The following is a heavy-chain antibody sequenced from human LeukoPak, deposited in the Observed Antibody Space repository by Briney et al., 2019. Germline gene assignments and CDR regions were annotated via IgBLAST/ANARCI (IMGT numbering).Heavy chain of an antibody. V-gene: IGHV4-61*02. CDR1: GGSISSGSYY. CDR3: ARGYCSSTSCYRTNWFDP. CDR2: IYTSGST. Sequence: SQTLSLTCTVSGGSISSGSYYWSWIRQPAGKGLEWIGRIYTSGSTNYNPSLKSRVTISVDTSKNQFSLKLSSVTAADTAVYYCARGYCSSTSCYRTNWFDPWGQGTLVTVSS. J-gene: IGHJ5*02. D-gene: IGHD2-2*01.